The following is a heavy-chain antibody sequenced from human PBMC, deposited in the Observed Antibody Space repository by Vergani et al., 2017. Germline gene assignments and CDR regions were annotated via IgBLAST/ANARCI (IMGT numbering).Heavy chain of an antibody. J-gene: IGHJ6*03. CDR3: ARGQKRNCSSTSCYVRGYAYYYYMDV. D-gene: IGHD2-2*01. V-gene: IGHV3-23*01. CDR1: GFTFSSYA. CDR2: ISGSGGST. Sequence: EVQLLESGGGLVQPGGSLRLSCAASGFTFSSYAMSWVRQAPGKGLEWVSAISGSGGSTYYADSVKGRFTISRDNSKNTLYLQMNSLRAEDTAVYYCARGQKRNCSSTSCYVRGYAYYYYMDVWGKGTTVTVSS.